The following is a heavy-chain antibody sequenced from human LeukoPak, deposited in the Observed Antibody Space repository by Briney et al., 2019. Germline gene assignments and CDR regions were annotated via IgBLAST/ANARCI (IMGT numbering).Heavy chain of an antibody. Sequence: SETLSLTCTVSGDFISSSSHYWGWIRQPPGKGLEWIASVYYSGTTYYSPSLKSRATISVDTSKNQFSLKLSSVTAADTAVYYCARDQRMFGSGSYQAPFDYWGQGTLVTVSS. CDR1: GDFISSSSHY. J-gene: IGHJ4*02. CDR3: ARDQRMFGSGSYQAPFDY. D-gene: IGHD3-10*01. V-gene: IGHV4-39*07. CDR2: VYYSGTT.